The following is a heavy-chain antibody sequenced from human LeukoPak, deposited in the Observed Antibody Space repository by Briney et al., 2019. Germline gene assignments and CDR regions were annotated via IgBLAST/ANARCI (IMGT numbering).Heavy chain of an antibody. J-gene: IGHJ4*02. Sequence: QAGGSLRLSCAASGFTFNSYAMQWVRQAPGEGLEYVSGISSDGDATYYANSVKERFIISRDNSRNMLYLQMGSLRAEDMAVYYCARADCSSSSCYTVAYWGQGTLVTVSS. D-gene: IGHD2-2*02. CDR1: GFTFNSYA. CDR3: ARADCSSSSCYTVAY. CDR2: ISSDGDAT. V-gene: IGHV3-64*01.